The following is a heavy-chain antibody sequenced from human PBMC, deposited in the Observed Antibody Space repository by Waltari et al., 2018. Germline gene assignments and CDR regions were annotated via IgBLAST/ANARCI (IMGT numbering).Heavy chain of an antibody. D-gene: IGHD3-10*01. J-gene: IGHJ4*02. CDR2: IYHTGST. CDR1: GGSFGTHY. V-gene: IGHV4-59*11. Sequence: QVQLQESGPGLVKPSETLSLTCLVSGGSFGTHYWCWIRQPPGKGLEWIGYIYHTGSTNYNPSLTSRVTISIDTSRNQFSLRLSSVTAADTAVYYCTRHGSGSYMVYWGQGNLVTVSS. CDR3: TRHGSGSYMVY.